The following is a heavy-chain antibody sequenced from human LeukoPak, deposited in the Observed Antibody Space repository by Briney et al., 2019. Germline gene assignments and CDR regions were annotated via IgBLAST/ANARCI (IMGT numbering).Heavy chain of an antibody. CDR1: GGTFSSYA. D-gene: IGHD1-1*01. J-gene: IGHJ5*02. CDR2: IIPIFGTA. V-gene: IGHV1-69*05. Sequence: SVKVSCKASGGTFSSYAISWVRQAPGQGLEWMGRIIPIFGTANYAQKFQGRVTITTDESTSTAYMELSSLRSEDTAVYYCARDRTGTTPRRWFDPWGQGTLVTVSS. CDR3: ARDRTGTTPRRWFDP.